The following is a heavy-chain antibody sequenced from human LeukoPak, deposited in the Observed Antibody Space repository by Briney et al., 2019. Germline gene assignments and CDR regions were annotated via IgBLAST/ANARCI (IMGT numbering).Heavy chain of an antibody. D-gene: IGHD1-26*01. J-gene: IGHJ4*02. CDR1: GFIFSDYY. V-gene: IGHV3-11*06. CDR2: ISGSSRIYT. Sequence: GGSLRLSCAVSGFIFSDYYMSWIRQAPGKGLEWVSYISGSSRIYTNYADSVKGRFTISRDNAKNSLYLQMNSLRAEDTAVYYCARVGNSGSYFSPFDYWGQGTLVTVSS. CDR3: ARVGNSGSYFSPFDY.